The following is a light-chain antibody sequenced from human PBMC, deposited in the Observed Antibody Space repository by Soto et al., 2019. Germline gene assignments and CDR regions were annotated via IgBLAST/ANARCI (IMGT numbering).Light chain of an antibody. J-gene: IGLJ2*01. Sequence: SYELTXAPSVSVAPGQXAXXXXGXXXXAIKSVHWYQQKPGQAPVLVVYDDGDRPSGIPERFSGSNSGNTATLTITRVEAGDEADYHCQVWDSSSDHRVVFGGGTKLTVL. CDR2: DDG. V-gene: IGLV3-21*02. CDR3: QVWDSSSDHRVV. CDR1: XXAIKS.